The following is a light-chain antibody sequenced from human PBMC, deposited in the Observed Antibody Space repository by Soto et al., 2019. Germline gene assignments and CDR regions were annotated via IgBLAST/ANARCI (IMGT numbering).Light chain of an antibody. Sequence: DIQMTQSPSSVSASVGDTVTITCRASHNISSWLAWYQQKPGQAPQLLIYAASRLQSGVPSRFSGTGSETDFTLTISSLQPEDFATYCCQQADTFPPSFGGGTKVE. V-gene: IGKV1-12*01. CDR2: AAS. CDR3: QQADTFPPS. CDR1: HNISSW. J-gene: IGKJ4*01.